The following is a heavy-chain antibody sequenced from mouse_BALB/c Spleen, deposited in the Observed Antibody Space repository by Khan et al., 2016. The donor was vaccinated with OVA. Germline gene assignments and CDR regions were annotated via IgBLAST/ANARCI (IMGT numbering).Heavy chain of an antibody. D-gene: IGHD1-2*01. Sequence: VQLKESGPGLVKPSQSLSLTCTVTGYSIPSDYAWNWIRQFPGNKLEWMGYISCSGSTSYNPSLKSRISITRDTSKNQFFLQLNSVTTEDTATYYCARAHYYGYGTMDYWGQGTSVTVSS. CDR1: GYSIPSDYA. V-gene: IGHV3-2*02. CDR3: ARAHYYGYGTMDY. J-gene: IGHJ4*01. CDR2: ISCSGST.